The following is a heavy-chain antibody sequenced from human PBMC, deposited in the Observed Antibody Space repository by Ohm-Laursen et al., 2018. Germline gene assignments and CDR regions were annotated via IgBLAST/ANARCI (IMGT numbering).Heavy chain of an antibody. J-gene: IGHJ5*02. CDR1: GFTFNRYH. Sequence: GASVKVSCKASGFTFNRYHMHWVRQAPGQGLEWMGIINPRGDRTSYAQKFQGRVTLTRDTSTSTVYMELSSLKSEDTAVYYCARDNSIAVAGTWWFDPWGQGTLVTVSS. D-gene: IGHD6-19*01. V-gene: IGHV1-46*02. CDR3: ARDNSIAVAGTWWFDP. CDR2: INPRGDRT.